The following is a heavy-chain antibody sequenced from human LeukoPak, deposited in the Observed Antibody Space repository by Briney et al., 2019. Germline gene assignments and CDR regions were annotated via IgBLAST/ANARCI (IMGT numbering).Heavy chain of an antibody. D-gene: IGHD2-2*01. Sequence: SETLSLTCTVSGGSISSYYWSWIRQPPGKGLEWIGYIYYSGSTNYNPSLKSRVTISVDTSKNQFSLKLSSVTAADTAVYYCARGPCSSTSCYLDYWDQGTLVTVSS. J-gene: IGHJ4*02. CDR3: ARGPCSSTSCYLDY. CDR1: GGSISSYY. V-gene: IGHV4-59*01. CDR2: IYYSGST.